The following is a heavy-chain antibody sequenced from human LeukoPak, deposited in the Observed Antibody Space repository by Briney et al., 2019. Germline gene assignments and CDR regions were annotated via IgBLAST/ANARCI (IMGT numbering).Heavy chain of an antibody. Sequence: SETLSLTCAVSGGSISSGGYSWSWIRQPPGKGLEWIGYIYHSGSTYYNPSLKSRVTISVDRSKNQFSLKLSSVTAADTAVYYCAEGTGEHDLFDIWAKGQWSPSLQ. CDR2: IYHSGST. CDR1: GGSISSGGYS. V-gene: IGHV4-30-2*01. D-gene: IGHD3-16*01. CDR3: AEGTGEHDLFDI. J-gene: IGHJ3*02.